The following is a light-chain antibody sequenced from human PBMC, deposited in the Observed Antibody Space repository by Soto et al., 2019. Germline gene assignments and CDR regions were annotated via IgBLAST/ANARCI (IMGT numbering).Light chain of an antibody. Sequence: HSVLTQPASVSGSPGQSITISCTGTSGDVGTYDLVSWYQHHPGAAPKLMIYEATRRPSGISNRFSGSKSGNTASLTISGLQAEDEAAYYCCSFAGSNSWVVGGGTKVTVL. CDR2: EAT. J-gene: IGLJ3*02. CDR3: CSFAGSNSWV. V-gene: IGLV2-23*01. CDR1: SGDVGTYDL.